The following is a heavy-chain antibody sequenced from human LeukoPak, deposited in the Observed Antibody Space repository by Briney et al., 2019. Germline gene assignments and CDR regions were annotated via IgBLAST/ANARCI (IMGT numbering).Heavy chain of an antibody. D-gene: IGHD6-6*01. CDR3: ATSSIAANYYYYYMDV. V-gene: IGHV1-69*05. CDR1: GGTFSSYA. J-gene: IGHJ6*03. CDR2: IIPIFGTA. Sequence: SVKVSYKASGGTFSSYAISWVRQAPGQGLEWMGGIIPIFGTANYAQKFQGRVTITTDESTSTAYMELSSLRSEDTAVYYCATSSIAANYYYYYMDVWGKGTTVTVSS.